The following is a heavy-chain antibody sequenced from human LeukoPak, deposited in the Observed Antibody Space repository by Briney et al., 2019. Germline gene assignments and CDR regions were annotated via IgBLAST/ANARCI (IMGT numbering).Heavy chain of an antibody. CDR1: GGSFSGYY. CDR3: ARGRWFGESISVHFDY. Sequence: SETLSLTCAVYGGSFSGYYWSWIRQPPGKGLEWIGEINHSGSTNYNPSLKSRVTISVDTSKNQFSLKLRSVTAADTAVYYCARGRWFGESISVHFDYWGQGTLVTVSS. CDR2: INHSGST. V-gene: IGHV4-34*01. J-gene: IGHJ4*02. D-gene: IGHD3-10*01.